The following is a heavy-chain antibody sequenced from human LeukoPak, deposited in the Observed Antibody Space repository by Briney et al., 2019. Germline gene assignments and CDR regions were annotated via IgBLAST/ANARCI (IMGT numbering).Heavy chain of an antibody. CDR3: AKRYYSDSSGYLGSLNY. Sequence: PGGSLRLSCAASGFTFSSYAMSWVRQAPGKGLEWVSGISGSGTNTYYADSVKGRFTISRDNSRNTLSLQMNSLRAEDTAVYYCAKRYYSDSSGYLGSLNYWGQGTLVTVSS. CDR2: ISGSGTNT. J-gene: IGHJ4*02. CDR1: GFTFSSYA. V-gene: IGHV3-23*01. D-gene: IGHD3-22*01.